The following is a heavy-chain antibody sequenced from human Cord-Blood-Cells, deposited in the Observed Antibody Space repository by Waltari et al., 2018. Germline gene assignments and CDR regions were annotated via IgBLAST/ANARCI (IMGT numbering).Heavy chain of an antibody. CDR2: ISSSSSYI. CDR1: GFTFSSYS. Sequence: EVQLVESGGGLVKPGGSLRLSCAASGFTFSSYSMNWVHQAPGKGLEWVSSISSSSSYIYYADSVKGRFTISRDNAKNSLYLQMNSLRAEDTAVYYCARDSFDYYDSSGYYYFDYWGQGTLVTVSS. CDR3: ARDSFDYYDSSGYYYFDY. D-gene: IGHD3-22*01. J-gene: IGHJ4*02. V-gene: IGHV3-21*01.